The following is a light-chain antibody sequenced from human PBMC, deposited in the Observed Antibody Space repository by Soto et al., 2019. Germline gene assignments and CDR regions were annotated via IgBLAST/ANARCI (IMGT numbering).Light chain of an antibody. CDR2: DAS. J-gene: IGKJ1*01. CDR1: QSISSW. CDR3: QQYNSYKIT. V-gene: IGKV1-5*01. Sequence: IQLTQSPSSLSASVGDRVTITCRASQSISSWLAWYQQKPGKAPKLLIYDASSLESGVPSRFSGSGSGTEFTLTISSLQPDDFATYYCQQYNSYKITFGQGTKVDIK.